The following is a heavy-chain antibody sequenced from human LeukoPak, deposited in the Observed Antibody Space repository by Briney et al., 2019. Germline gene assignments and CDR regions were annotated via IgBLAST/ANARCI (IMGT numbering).Heavy chain of an antibody. CDR1: GFTFDDYG. CDR2: ISSSSSTI. J-gene: IGHJ4*02. Sequence: PGGSLRLSCAASGFTFDDYGMSWVRQAPGRGLEWVSYISSSSSTIYYADSVKGRFTISRDNAKNSLFLQMNSLRAEDTAVYYCARDSPPDYWGQGTLVTVSS. CDR3: ARDSPPDY. V-gene: IGHV3-48*01.